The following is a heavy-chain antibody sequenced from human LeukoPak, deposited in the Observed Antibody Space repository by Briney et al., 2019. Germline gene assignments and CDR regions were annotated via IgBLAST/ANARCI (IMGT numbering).Heavy chain of an antibody. J-gene: IGHJ2*01. D-gene: IGHD3-10*01. Sequence: ASVTVSFKASGGTFIIYAISWVRQAPGQGLEWMGGIIPIFGTANYAQKFQGRVTITTDEATSTAYMELSRLRSEDTAVYYCARSVVTSPRTYGSESRYWYFDLWGRGTLVTVSS. CDR1: GGTFIIYA. CDR3: ARSVVTSPRTYGSESRYWYFDL. V-gene: IGHV1-69*05. CDR2: IIPIFGTA.